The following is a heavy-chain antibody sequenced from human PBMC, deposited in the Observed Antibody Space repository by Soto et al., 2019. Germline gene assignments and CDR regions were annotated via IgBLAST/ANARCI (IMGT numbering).Heavy chain of an antibody. J-gene: IGHJ4*02. D-gene: IGHD3-3*01. CDR2: INHSGST. CDR3: ARGRRDRSTTYKSFWTQDHSVFDY. V-gene: IGHV4-34*01. CDR1: GGSFSGYY. Sequence: SETLSLTCAVYGGSFSGYYRSWIRQPPGKGLEWIGEINHSGSTNYNPSLKSRVTISVDTSKNQFSLKLSSVTAADTAVYYCARGRRDRSTTYKSFWTQDHSVFDYWGQGTLVTVSS.